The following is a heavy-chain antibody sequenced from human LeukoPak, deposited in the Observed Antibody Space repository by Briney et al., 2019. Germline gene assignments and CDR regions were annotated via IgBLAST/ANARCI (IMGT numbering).Heavy chain of an antibody. CDR1: GGSFSGYY. CDR2: INHSGST. CDR3: ARDRLDTAMGFDY. Sequence: SETLSLTCAVYGGSFSGYYWSWIRQPPGKGLEWIGEINHSGSTNYNPSLKSRVTISVDTSKNQFSLKLSSVTAADTAVYYCARDRLDTAMGFDYWGQGTLVTVSS. J-gene: IGHJ4*02. V-gene: IGHV4-34*01. D-gene: IGHD5-18*01.